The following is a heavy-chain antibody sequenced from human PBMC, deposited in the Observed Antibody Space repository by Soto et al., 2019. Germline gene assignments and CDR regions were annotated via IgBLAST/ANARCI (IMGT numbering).Heavy chain of an antibody. J-gene: IGHJ4*02. Sequence: GGSLRLSCKGSGYSFTSYWIGWVRQMPGKGLEWMGIIYPGDSDTRYSPSFQGQVTISADKSISTAYLQWSSLKASDTAMYYCARWTFNYYDSSGYYYGSYFDYWGQGTLVTVSS. CDR1: GYSFTSYW. CDR3: ARWTFNYYDSSGYYYGSYFDY. V-gene: IGHV5-51*01. CDR2: IYPGDSDT. D-gene: IGHD3-22*01.